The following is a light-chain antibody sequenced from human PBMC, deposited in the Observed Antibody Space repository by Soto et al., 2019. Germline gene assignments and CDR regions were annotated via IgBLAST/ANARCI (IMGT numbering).Light chain of an antibody. CDR1: SSDVGSYNL. CDR3: CSYAGSSTVV. V-gene: IGLV2-23*01. CDR2: EGS. Sequence: QSALTQPASVSGSPGQSITISCTGTSSDVGSYNLVSWYQQHPGKAPKLMIYEGSKRPSGVSKRFSGSKSGNTASLTISGLQAEDEADYYCCSYAGSSTVVFGGVTKLTVL. J-gene: IGLJ2*01.